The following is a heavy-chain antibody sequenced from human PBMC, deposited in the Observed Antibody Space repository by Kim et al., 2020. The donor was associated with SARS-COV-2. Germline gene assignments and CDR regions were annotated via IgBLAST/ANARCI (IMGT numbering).Heavy chain of an antibody. D-gene: IGHD3-10*01. Sequence: GGSLRLSCEVSGFTFSIYCMSWVRQAPGKGLEWVANIKQDGSEKYYVDSVKGRFTISRDNAKNSVYLQMNSLRVEDTAVYYCARGGVRGIITNYWGQGTLVTVSS. J-gene: IGHJ4*02. CDR2: IKQDGSEK. CDR1: GFTFSIYC. CDR3: ARGGVRGIITNY. V-gene: IGHV3-7*03.